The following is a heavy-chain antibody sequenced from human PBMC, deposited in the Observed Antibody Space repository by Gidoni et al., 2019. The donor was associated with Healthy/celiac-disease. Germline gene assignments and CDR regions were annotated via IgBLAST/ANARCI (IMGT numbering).Heavy chain of an antibody. J-gene: IGHJ4*02. CDR1: GFTFSDYY. Sequence: QVQLVESGGGWVKPGGTLRLPCAASGFTFSDYYMSWIRQAPGKWLWLVSYISSIMSYTNSADSVKCRSTISRDNAKNSLYLQMNSLSAEDTAVYYCARDREQWLQYYFDYWGQGTLVTVSS. CDR3: ARDREQWLQYYFDY. V-gene: IGHV3-11*05. D-gene: IGHD6-19*01. CDR2: ISSIMSYT.